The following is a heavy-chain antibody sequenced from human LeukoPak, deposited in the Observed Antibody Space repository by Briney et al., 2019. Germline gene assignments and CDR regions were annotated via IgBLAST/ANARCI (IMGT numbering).Heavy chain of an antibody. Sequence: ASVKVSRKASGYTFTSYDINWVRQATGQGLEWMGWMNSISGNTGYAQKFQGRVTMTRDTSINTAYMELSSLRSEDTAVYYCARVGSDYGDYMAYWGQGTLVTVSS. CDR3: ARVGSDYGDYMAY. CDR2: MNSISGNT. J-gene: IGHJ4*02. CDR1: GYTFTSYD. D-gene: IGHD4-17*01. V-gene: IGHV1-8*01.